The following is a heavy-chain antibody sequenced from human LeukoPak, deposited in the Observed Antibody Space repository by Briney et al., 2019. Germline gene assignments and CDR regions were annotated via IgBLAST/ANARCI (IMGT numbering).Heavy chain of an antibody. CDR1: GYTFTNDG. Sequence: ASVKVSCKASGYTFTNDGISWVRQAPGQGLEWMGWISAYNGNTDYAQKVQGRVTMTTDTSTATAYMELRGLRSDDTAVYYCARVTAYCSTTSCHDYWGQGTLVTVSS. J-gene: IGHJ4*02. D-gene: IGHD2-8*01. CDR3: ARVTAYCSTTSCHDY. CDR2: ISAYNGNT. V-gene: IGHV1-18*01.